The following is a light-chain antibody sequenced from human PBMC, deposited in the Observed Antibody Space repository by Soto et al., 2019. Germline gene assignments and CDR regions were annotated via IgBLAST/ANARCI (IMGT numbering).Light chain of an antibody. CDR2: EVS. V-gene: IGLV2-14*01. Sequence: QSALTQPASVSGSPGQSVTISCTGTSSDVGGYNFVSWYQQHPGKAPKVMIYEVSDRPSGVSNRFSGSKSGNTASLTISRLQAEDEADYYCSSYTSTKVLFGGGTKLTVL. CDR1: SSDVGGYNF. J-gene: IGLJ2*01. CDR3: SSYTSTKVL.